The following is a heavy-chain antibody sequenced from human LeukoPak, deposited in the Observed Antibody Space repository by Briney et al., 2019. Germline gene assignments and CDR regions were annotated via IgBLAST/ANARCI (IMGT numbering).Heavy chain of an antibody. J-gene: IGHJ6*03. V-gene: IGHV3-23*01. D-gene: IGHD6-13*01. Sequence: PGGSLRLSCAASGFTFSSYAMSWARQAPGKGLEWVSAISGSGGSTYYADSVKGRFTISRDNSKNTLYLQMNSLRAEDTAVYYCARDRVSSSWPESDGNYYYMDVWGKGTTVTVSS. CDR2: ISGSGGST. CDR1: GFTFSSYA. CDR3: ARDRVSSSWPESDGNYYYMDV.